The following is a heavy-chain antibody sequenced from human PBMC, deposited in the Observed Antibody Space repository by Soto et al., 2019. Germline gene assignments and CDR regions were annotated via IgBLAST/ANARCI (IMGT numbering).Heavy chain of an antibody. J-gene: IGHJ5*02. CDR2: IYYSGST. Sequence: SETLSLTCTVSGGSISSYYWSWIRQPPGKGLEWIGYIYYSGSTNYNPPLKSRVTISVDTSKNQFSLKLSSVTAADTAVYYCARGRRMGTAMRNNWFDPWGQGTLVTVSS. D-gene: IGHD5-18*01. CDR1: GGSISSYY. CDR3: ARGRRMGTAMRNNWFDP. V-gene: IGHV4-59*01.